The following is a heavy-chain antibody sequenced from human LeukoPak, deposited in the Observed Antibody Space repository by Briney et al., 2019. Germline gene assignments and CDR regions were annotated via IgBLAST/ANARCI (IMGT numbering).Heavy chain of an antibody. V-gene: IGHV3-21*04. CDR1: GFTFNAYD. J-gene: IGHJ6*02. CDR2: ISKSGNYI. CDR3: AKVYDILTGSYYYGMDV. Sequence: PGGSLRLSCAASGFTFNAYDMTWVRQAPGKGLEWVSSISKSGNYIYYADSVKGRFTISRDNAKKALYLQMNSLRAEDTAVYYCAKVYDILTGSYYYGMDVWGQGTTVTVSS. D-gene: IGHD3-9*01.